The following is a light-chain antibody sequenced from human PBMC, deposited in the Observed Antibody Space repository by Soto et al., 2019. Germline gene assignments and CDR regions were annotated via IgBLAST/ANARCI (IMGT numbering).Light chain of an antibody. J-gene: IGLJ2*01. CDR2: DVS. CDR1: SSDVGGYNY. CDR3: SSYTSSNTLL. Sequence: QSALTQPASVSGSPGQSIIISCTGTSSDVGGYNYVSWYQQSPGKAPKLMIYDVSNRPSGVSNRFSGSKSGNTASLTISGLQAEDEADYYCSSYTSSNTLLYGGGTKLTVL. V-gene: IGLV2-14*01.